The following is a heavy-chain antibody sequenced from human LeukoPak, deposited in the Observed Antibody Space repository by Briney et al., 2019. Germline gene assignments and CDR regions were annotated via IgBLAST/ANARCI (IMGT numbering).Heavy chain of an antibody. J-gene: IGHJ4*02. CDR2: ISSSSSYI. Sequence: GGSLRLSCVASGFAFSNAWMNWVRQAPGKGLEWVSSISSSSSYIYYADSVKGRFTISRDNAKNSLYLQMNSLRAEDTAVYYCARDEMATTPFDYWGQGTLVTVSS. V-gene: IGHV3-21*01. CDR3: ARDEMATTPFDY. CDR1: GFAFSNAW. D-gene: IGHD5-24*01.